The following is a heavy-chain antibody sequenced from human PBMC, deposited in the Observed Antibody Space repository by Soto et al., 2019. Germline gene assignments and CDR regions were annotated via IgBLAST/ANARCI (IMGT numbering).Heavy chain of an antibody. CDR2: INPNSGDT. CDR3: TREANSCSSTSCHIDY. D-gene: IGHD2-2*01. Sequence: ASVKVSCKTSGYTFTGYYMHWVRQTPGQGLEWMGWINPNSGDTHYAQKFQGRVTMTRDTSISTAYVELSRLRSDDTAMYYCTREANSCSSTSCHIDYWGQGTLVTVSS. CDR1: GYTFTGYY. V-gene: IGHV1-2*02. J-gene: IGHJ4*02.